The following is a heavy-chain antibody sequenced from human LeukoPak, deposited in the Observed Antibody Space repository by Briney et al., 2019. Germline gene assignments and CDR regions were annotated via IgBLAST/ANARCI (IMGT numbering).Heavy chain of an antibody. D-gene: IGHD3-22*01. V-gene: IGHV1-18*01. CDR2: ISVYNGNT. J-gene: IGHJ6*03. Sequence: ASVKVSCKASGYTFSIYGFSWVRQAPGQGLEWMGWISVYNGNTNYAQKFQGRVTMTTDTSTRTAYMELRSLRSDDTAVYYCARGPGGRSGFHPLEDHYYYYYMDVWGKGTTVTVSS. CDR3: ARGPGGRSGFHPLEDHYYYYYMDV. CDR1: GYTFSIYG.